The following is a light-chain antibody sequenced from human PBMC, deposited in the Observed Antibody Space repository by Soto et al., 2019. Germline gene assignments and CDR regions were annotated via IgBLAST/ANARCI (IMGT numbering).Light chain of an antibody. CDR1: SSDVGAFNY. V-gene: IGLV2-14*01. Sequence: QSVLTQPASVSGSPGQSITISCTGTSSDVGAFNYVSWYLQYPSKAPKLMIYEVGNRPSGVSNRFSGSKSGNTASLTISGLQAEDEADYYCCSYASGSIYVFGTGTKVTVL. CDR3: CSYASGSIYV. J-gene: IGLJ1*01. CDR2: EVG.